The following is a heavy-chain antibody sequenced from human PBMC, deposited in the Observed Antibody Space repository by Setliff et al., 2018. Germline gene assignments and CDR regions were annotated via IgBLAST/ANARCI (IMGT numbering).Heavy chain of an antibody. Sequence: PGGSLRLSCAASGFTFSSYAMSWVRQAPGKEPEWVSTITDSGRTTYYGPSLRGRFTISRDNARNSLYLEMNSLRADDTAVYYCARSGPYPNWFAPWGQGTLVTVSS. CDR3: ARSGPYPNWFAP. V-gene: IGHV3-23*01. J-gene: IGHJ5*02. CDR1: GFTFSSYA. CDR2: ITDSGRTT. D-gene: IGHD2-15*01.